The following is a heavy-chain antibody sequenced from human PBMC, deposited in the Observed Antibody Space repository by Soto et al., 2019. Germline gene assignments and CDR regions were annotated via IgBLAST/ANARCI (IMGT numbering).Heavy chain of an antibody. J-gene: IGHJ6*02. V-gene: IGHV3-23*01. CDR3: AKLAKDYPLPNYYYYYGMDV. D-gene: IGHD2-2*01. CDR1: GFTFSSYA. CDR2: ISGSGGST. Sequence: EVQLLESGGGLVQPGGSLRLSCAASGFTFSSYAMSWVRQAPGKGLEWVSAISGSGGSTYYADSVKGRFTISRDNSKNTLYLQMNSLRAEDTAVYYCAKLAKDYPLPNYYYYYGMDVWGQGTTVTVSS.